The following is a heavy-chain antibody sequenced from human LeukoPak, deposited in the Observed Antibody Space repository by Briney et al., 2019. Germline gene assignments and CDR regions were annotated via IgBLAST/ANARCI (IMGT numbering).Heavy chain of an antibody. CDR3: ARVFVRSRWADAFDI. Sequence: ASVKVSCKASGYTFTGYYMHWVRQAPGQGLEWMGWINPNSGGTNYAQKFQGRVTMTRDTSISTAYMELSRLRSDDTAVYYCARVFVRSRWADAFDIWGQGTMVTVSS. D-gene: IGHD3-3*01. V-gene: IGHV1-2*02. J-gene: IGHJ3*02. CDR1: GYTFTGYY. CDR2: INPNSGGT.